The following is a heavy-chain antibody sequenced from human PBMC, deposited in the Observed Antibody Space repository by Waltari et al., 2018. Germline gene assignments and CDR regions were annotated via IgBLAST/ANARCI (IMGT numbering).Heavy chain of an antibody. Sequence: EVQLVQSGGGLVQPGRSLRLSSAAPGLTFDGYAMHWLRQLPGRGLEWVSGIDWNSGRIDYADSVKGRFTISRDDAKNSLYLQMNSLRIEDTALYFCIKDMMPGGLDHWGQGAQVTVSS. CDR1: GLTFDGYA. V-gene: IGHV3-9*01. D-gene: IGHD2-15*01. CDR3: IKDMMPGGLDH. J-gene: IGHJ4*02. CDR2: IDWNSGRI.